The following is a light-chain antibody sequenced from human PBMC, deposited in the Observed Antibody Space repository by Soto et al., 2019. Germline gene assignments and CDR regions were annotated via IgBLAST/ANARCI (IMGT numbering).Light chain of an antibody. Sequence: DIVMTQSPDSLAVSLGERATINCKSSQSVLYSSNKMNYLAWYQQKPGQPPKLLIYWASTRESGVPDRFSGSGSGTEFTLTISSLQAGDVAVYYCQQYYSSPLTFGPGTKVDIK. CDR2: WAS. CDR1: QSVLYSSNKMNY. V-gene: IGKV4-1*01. CDR3: QQYYSSPLT. J-gene: IGKJ3*01.